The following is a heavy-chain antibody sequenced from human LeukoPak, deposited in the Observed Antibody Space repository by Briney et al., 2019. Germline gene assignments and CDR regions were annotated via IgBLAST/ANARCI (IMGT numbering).Heavy chain of an antibody. Sequence: PSETLSLTCTVSGGSISSSSYYWGWIRQPPGEGLEWIGSIYYSGSTYYNPSLKSRVTISVDTSKNQFSLKLSSVTAADTAVYYCASTVLSGYQLLLGYEPLFDYWGQGTLVTVSS. J-gene: IGHJ4*02. D-gene: IGHD2-2*01. CDR3: ASTVLSGYQLLLGYEPLFDY. V-gene: IGHV4-39*07. CDR2: IYYSGST. CDR1: GGSISSSSYY.